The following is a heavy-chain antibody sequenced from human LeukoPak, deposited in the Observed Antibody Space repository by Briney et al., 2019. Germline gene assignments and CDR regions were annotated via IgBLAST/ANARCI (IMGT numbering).Heavy chain of an antibody. CDR1: GYSFTSYW. Sequence: GESLKISCKGSGYSFTSYWIAWVRQMPGKGLEWMGIIYPGDSDTRYSPSFQGQVTISADKSISTAYLQWSSLKASDTAMYYCARPSLVWFGELFPDYGMDVWGQGTTVTLSS. J-gene: IGHJ6*02. V-gene: IGHV5-51*01. D-gene: IGHD3-10*01. CDR3: ARPSLVWFGELFPDYGMDV. CDR2: IYPGDSDT.